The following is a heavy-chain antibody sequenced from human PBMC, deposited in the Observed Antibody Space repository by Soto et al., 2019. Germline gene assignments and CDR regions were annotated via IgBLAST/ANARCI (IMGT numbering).Heavy chain of an antibody. CDR1: GFTFSSYS. J-gene: IGHJ3*02. V-gene: IGHV3-21*01. CDR3: ARDRSPYGDTDAFDI. D-gene: IGHD4-17*01. CDR2: ISSSSSYI. Sequence: GGSLRLSCAASGFTFSSYSMNWVRQAPGKGLEWVSSISSSSSYIYYADSVKGRFTISRDNAKNSLYLQMNSLRAEDTAVYYCARDRSPYGDTDAFDIWGQGTMVT.